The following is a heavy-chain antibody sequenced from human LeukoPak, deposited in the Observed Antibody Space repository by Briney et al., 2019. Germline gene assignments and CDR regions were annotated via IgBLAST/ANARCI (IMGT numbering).Heavy chain of an antibody. D-gene: IGHD6-19*01. CDR1: GGSISSYY. Sequence: PSETLSLTCTVSGGSISSYYWSWIRQPPGKGLEWIRYIYYNGSTNYNPSLKSRVTISVDTSKDQFSLKLSSVTAADTAVYYCARLTPITYSSGWYVDAFDIWGQGTMVTVSS. V-gene: IGHV4-59*01. CDR2: IYYNGST. J-gene: IGHJ3*02. CDR3: ARLTPITYSSGWYVDAFDI.